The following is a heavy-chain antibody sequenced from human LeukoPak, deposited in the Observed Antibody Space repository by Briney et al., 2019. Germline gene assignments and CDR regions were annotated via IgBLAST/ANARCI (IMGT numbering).Heavy chain of an antibody. J-gene: IGHJ3*02. CDR3: AKYREEDDGWYPDNDAFDI. CDR2: ISGSGGST. V-gene: IGHV3-23*01. Sequence: GGSLRLSCPASGFTFSSYAMSWVRQAPGQGLEWVSAISGSGGSTYYADSVKGRFTISRDNSKNTLYLQMNSLRAEDTAVYYCAKYREEDDGWYPDNDAFDIWGQGTMVTVSS. D-gene: IGHD6-19*01. CDR1: GFTFSSYA.